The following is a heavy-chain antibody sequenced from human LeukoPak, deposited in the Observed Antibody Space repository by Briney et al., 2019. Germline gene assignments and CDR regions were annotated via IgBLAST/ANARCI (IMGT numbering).Heavy chain of an antibody. CDR3: ARGVVGYDILTGSNWFDP. CDR1: GGSISSYY. Sequence: PSETLSLTCTVSGGSISSYYWSWIRQPPGKGLEWIGYIYYSGSTNYNPSLKSRVTISVDTSKNQFSLKLSSVTAADTAVYYCARGVVGYDILTGSNWFDPWGQGTLVTVSS. D-gene: IGHD3-9*01. V-gene: IGHV4-59*01. CDR2: IYYSGST. J-gene: IGHJ5*02.